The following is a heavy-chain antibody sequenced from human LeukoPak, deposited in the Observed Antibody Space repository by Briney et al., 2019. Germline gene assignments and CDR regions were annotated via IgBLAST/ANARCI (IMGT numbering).Heavy chain of an antibody. CDR1: GFTFSSYG. CDR2: ISYDGSNK. D-gene: IGHD6-19*01. V-gene: IGHV3-30*03. J-gene: IGHJ4*02. Sequence: GGSLRLSCAAPGFTFSSYGMHWVRQAPGKGLEWVAVISYDGSNKYYADSVKGRFTISRDNSKNTLYLQMNSLRAEDTAVYYCARILDSAWGELGYWGQGTLVTVSS. CDR3: ARILDSAWGELGY.